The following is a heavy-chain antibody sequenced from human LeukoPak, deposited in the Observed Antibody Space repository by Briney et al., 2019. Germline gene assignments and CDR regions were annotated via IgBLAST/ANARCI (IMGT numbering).Heavy chain of an antibody. CDR2: ISYDAKNE. Sequence: QTGGSLRLSCAASGFTFSNFGMHWVRQAPGKGLEWVAVISYDAKNEYYTDSVKGRFTISRDNAKNTVYLQMNSLKPEDTAVYYCAKQMAVDYFDYWGQGTLVTVSS. D-gene: IGHD5-24*01. CDR3: AKQMAVDYFDY. V-gene: IGHV3-30*18. CDR1: GFTFSNFG. J-gene: IGHJ4*02.